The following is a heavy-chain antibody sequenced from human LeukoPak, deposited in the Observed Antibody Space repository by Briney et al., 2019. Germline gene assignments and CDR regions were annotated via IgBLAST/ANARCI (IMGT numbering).Heavy chain of an antibody. J-gene: IGHJ5*02. V-gene: IGHV3-23*01. CDR3: AKELFYYDFWSGYRNWFDP. CDR2: ISGSGDST. D-gene: IGHD3-3*01. CDR1: GFTFSSYA. Sequence: GGSLRLSCAASGFTFSSYAMSWVRQAPGKGLEWVSAISGSGDSTYYADSVKGRFTISRDNSKNTLYLQMNSLRAEDTAVYYCAKELFYYDFWSGYRNWFDPWGQGTLVTVSS.